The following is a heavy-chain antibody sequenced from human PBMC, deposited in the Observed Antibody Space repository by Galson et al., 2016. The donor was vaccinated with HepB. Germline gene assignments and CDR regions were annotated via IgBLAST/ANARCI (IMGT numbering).Heavy chain of an antibody. J-gene: IGHJ4*02. V-gene: IGHV3-21*01. CDR2: ISSRSSYI. D-gene: IGHD3-10*01. Sequence: SLRLSCAASGFTFSSYSMNWVRQAPGRGLEWVSSISSRSSYIYHADSAKGRFTISRDNAKNSLYLQMNSLRAEDTAVYYCARAFSRESGFDYWGQGTLVTVSS. CDR3: ARAFSRESGFDY. CDR1: GFTFSSYS.